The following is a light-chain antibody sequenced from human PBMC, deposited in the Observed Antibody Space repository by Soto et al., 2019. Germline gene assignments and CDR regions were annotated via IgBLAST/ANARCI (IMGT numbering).Light chain of an antibody. CDR3: SSYTSSSTVV. V-gene: IGLV2-18*02. Sequence: QSVLTQPPSVSGSPGQSVTISCTGTSSDVGSYNRVSWYQQPPGTAPKLMIYEVSNRPSGVPDRFSGSKSGNTASLTISGRQAEDEADYYCSSYTSSSTVVFGGGTKVTVL. CDR1: SSDVGSYNR. J-gene: IGLJ2*01. CDR2: EVS.